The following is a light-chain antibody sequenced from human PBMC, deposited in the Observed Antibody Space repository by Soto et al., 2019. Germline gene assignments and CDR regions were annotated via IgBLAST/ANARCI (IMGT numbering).Light chain of an antibody. V-gene: IGLV2-14*03. CDR2: DVS. CDR1: SSDIGGYDY. CDR3: SSFTSSTTRV. J-gene: IGLJ1*01. Sequence: QSALTQPASVCGSPGQSITISCTGSSSDIGGYDYVSWYQQYPGKAPKLMIYDVSNRPSGVSNRFSGSKSGNTASLTISGLQADDEADYYCSSFTSSTTRVFGTGTKLTVL.